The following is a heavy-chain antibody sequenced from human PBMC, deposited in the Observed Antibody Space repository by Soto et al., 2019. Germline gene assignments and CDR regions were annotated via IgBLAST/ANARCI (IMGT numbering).Heavy chain of an antibody. CDR3: ARIIEFWSGYYAFDS. D-gene: IGHD3-3*01. CDR1: GGSISSDDYY. V-gene: IGHV4-30-4*01. CDR2: IYYSGTT. J-gene: IGHJ4*02. Sequence: SETLSLTCTVSGGSISSDDYYWRWIRQPPGKGLEWIGYIYYSGTTYYNPSLKSRVTMSVDTSKNQFSLKLSSVTAADTAVYYCARIIEFWSGYYAFDSWGQGTLVTVSS.